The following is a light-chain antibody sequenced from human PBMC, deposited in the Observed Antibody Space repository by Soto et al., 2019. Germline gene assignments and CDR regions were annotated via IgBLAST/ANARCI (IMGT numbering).Light chain of an antibody. CDR1: QGVSSN. V-gene: IGKV3-15*01. CDR2: DVS. CDR3: QQYTNWPPWT. Sequence: EIVMTQSPATLAVSPGERATLSCRASQGVSSNLAWYQQKPGQAPRLLIYDVSTRASDIPARFSGSGSGTEFTLTISSLQSEDFAVYYCQQYTNWPPWTFGQGTKVEI. J-gene: IGKJ1*01.